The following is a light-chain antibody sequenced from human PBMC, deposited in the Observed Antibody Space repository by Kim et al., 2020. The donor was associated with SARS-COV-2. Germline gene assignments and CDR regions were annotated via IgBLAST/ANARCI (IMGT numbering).Light chain of an antibody. V-gene: IGLV3-21*04. CDR1: NIGSKS. CDR3: QVWDSSSDHWV. CDR2: YDS. Sequence: PGKTARITCGGNNIGSKSVLWYQQRPGQAPVLVIYYDSDRPSGIPERFSGSNSGNTATLTISRVEAGDEADYYCQVWDSSSDHWVFGGGTQLTVL. J-gene: IGLJ3*02.